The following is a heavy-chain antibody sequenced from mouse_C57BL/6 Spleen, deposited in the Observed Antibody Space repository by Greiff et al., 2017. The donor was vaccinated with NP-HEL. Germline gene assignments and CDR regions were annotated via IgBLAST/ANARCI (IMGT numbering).Heavy chain of an antibody. V-gene: IGHV5-17*01. CDR1: GFTFSDYG. CDR2: ISSGSSTI. J-gene: IGHJ4*01. CDR3: ARGIYYDYDGGYAMDY. D-gene: IGHD2-4*01. Sequence: EVMLVESGGGLVKPGGSLKLSCAASGFTFSDYGMHWVRQAPEKGLEWVAYISSGSSTIYYADTVKGRFTISRDNAKNTLFLQMTSLRSEDTAMYYCARGIYYDYDGGYAMDYWGQGTSVTVSS.